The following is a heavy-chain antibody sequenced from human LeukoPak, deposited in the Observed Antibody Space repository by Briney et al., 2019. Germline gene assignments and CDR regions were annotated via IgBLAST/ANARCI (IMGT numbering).Heavy chain of an antibody. V-gene: IGHV3-7*05. D-gene: IGHD2/OR15-2a*01. CDR1: GFTFSSYW. CDR3: ARGGGRHVEY. Sequence: PGGSLRLSCAASGFTFSSYWMSWVRQAPGKGLEWVANIKEDGSEKNYVDSVKGRFTISRDNAKNTRYLQMNSLRAEGTAVYYCARGGGRHVEYWGKGNLVTVSS. CDR2: IKEDGSEK. J-gene: IGHJ4*02.